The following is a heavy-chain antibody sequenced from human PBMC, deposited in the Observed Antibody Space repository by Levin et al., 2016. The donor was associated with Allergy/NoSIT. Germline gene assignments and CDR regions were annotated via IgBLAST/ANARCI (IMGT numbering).Heavy chain of an antibody. CDR1: GFTFSSYA. Sequence: GGSLRLSCAASGFTFSSYAMSWVRQAPGKGLEWVSAISGSGGSTYYADSVKGRFTISRDNSKNTLYLQMNSLRAEDTAVYYCAKDVFIWVHPVGGPDYWGQGTLVTVSS. CDR2: ISGSGGST. J-gene: IGHJ4*02. CDR3: AKDVFIWVHPVGGPDY. V-gene: IGHV3-23*01. D-gene: IGHD2-15*01.